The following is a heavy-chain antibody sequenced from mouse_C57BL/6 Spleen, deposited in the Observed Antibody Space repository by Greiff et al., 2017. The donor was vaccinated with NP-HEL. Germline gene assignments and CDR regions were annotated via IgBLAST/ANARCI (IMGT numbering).Heavy chain of an antibody. CDR3: ARRNYSNYAVLFYAMDY. CDR2: IYPRSGNT. D-gene: IGHD2-5*01. J-gene: IGHJ4*01. CDR1: GYTFTSYG. V-gene: IGHV1-81*01. Sequence: QVQLKESGAELARPGASVKLSCKASGYTFTSYGIRWVKQRTGQGLEWIGEIYPRSGNTYYNEKFKGKATLTADKSSSTAYMELRSLTSEDSAVYFCARRNYSNYAVLFYAMDYWGQGTSVTVSS.